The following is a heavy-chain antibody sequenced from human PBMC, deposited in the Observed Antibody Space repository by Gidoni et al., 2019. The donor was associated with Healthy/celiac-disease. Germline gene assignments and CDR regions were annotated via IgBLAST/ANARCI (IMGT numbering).Heavy chain of an antibody. CDR2: FDPEDGET. J-gene: IGHJ1*01. CDR3: ATAQNGSSWWIRAEYFQH. D-gene: IGHD6-13*01. V-gene: IGHV1-24*01. Sequence: QVQLVQSGAEVKKPGASVKVSCKVSGYTLTELPMHWVRQAPGKGLEWMGGFDPEDGETIYAQKFQGRVTMTEDTSTDTAYMELSSLRSEDTAVYYCATAQNGSSWWIRAEYFQHWGQGTLVTVSS. CDR1: GYTLTELP.